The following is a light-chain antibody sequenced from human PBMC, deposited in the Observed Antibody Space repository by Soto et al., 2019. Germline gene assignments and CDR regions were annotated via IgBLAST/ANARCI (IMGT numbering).Light chain of an antibody. Sequence: DIQMTQSPSTLSASVGDRVTITCRPSQSISSYLNWYQQKPGKAPKLLIYAASSLKSGVPSRFSGSGSGTDFTLTISSLQPEDFATYYCQQSYSTPPWTSGQGTKVDIK. CDR2: AAS. CDR1: QSISSY. V-gene: IGKV1-39*01. CDR3: QQSYSTPPWT. J-gene: IGKJ1*01.